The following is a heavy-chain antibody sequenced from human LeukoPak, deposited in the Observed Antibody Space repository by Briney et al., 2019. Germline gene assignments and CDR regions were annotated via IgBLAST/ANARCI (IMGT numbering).Heavy chain of an antibody. CDR3: AGDGVWNGDHMSGY. Sequence: PGGSLRLSCAASGFTFSSYSMNWVRQAPGKGLEWVSSISSSSSYIYYADSVKGRFTISRDNAKNSLYLQMNSLRAEDTAVYYCAGDGVWNGDHMSGYWGQGTLVTVSS. V-gene: IGHV3-21*01. CDR1: GFTFSSYS. CDR2: ISSSSSYI. J-gene: IGHJ4*02. D-gene: IGHD1-1*01.